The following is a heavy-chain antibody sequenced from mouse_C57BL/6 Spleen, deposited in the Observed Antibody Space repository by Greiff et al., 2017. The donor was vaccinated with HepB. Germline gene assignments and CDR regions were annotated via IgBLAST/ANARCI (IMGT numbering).Heavy chain of an antibody. CDR2: IWRGGST. J-gene: IGHJ4*01. V-gene: IGHV2-5*01. CDR1: GFSLTSYG. CDR3: AKRAYYSNYDYAMDY. D-gene: IGHD2-5*01. Sequence: VQLVESGPGLVQPSQSLSITCTVSGFSLTSYGVHWVRQSPGKGLEWLGVIWRGGSTDYNAAFMSRLSITKDNSKSQVFFKMNSLQADDTAIYYCAKRAYYSNYDYAMDYWGQGTSVTVSS.